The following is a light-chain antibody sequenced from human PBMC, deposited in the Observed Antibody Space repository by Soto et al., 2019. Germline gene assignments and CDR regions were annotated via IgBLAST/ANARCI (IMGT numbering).Light chain of an antibody. CDR1: QTINIY. J-gene: IGKJ5*01. CDR2: SGS. Sequence: IQMTQSTSYLSASFGDSVNITSRASQTINIYVNWYQQKAGKAPKLLIHSGSSLQSGVPSRFSGSASGTDSTLTISSLKPEDFASYYCQQSYSTPTFGQGTRLEIK. V-gene: IGKV1-39*01. CDR3: QQSYSTPT.